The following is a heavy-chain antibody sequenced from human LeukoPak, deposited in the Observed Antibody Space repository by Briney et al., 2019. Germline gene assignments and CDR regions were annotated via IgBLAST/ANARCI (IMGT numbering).Heavy chain of an antibody. CDR3: AKDLRYYYGTDP. CDR2: IWYDGSNK. CDR1: GFTFSSYG. D-gene: IGHD3-10*01. V-gene: IGHV3-33*06. Sequence: GRSLRLSCAASGFTFSSYGMHWVRQAPGKGLEWVAFIWYDGSNKYYADSVKGRFTISRDNTKNTLYLQMNSLRAEDTAVYYCAKDLRYYYGTDPWGQGTLVTVSS. J-gene: IGHJ5*02.